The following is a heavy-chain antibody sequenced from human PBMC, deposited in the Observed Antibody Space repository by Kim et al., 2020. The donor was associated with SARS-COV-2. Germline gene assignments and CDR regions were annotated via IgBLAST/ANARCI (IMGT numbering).Heavy chain of an antibody. CDR2: ITSNSGNI. V-gene: IGHV3-9*01. CDR1: GFTLDDYA. Sequence: GGSLRLSCAASGFTLDDYALHWVRQAPGRGLEWVSGITSNSGNIAYADSVKGRFSISRDNASNSLYLQMNSLRVEDTGLYYCVKAESTYTSGGWGDWFDPWGQGTLVTVSS. D-gene: IGHD3-16*01. CDR3: VKAESTYTSGGWGDWFDP. J-gene: IGHJ5*02.